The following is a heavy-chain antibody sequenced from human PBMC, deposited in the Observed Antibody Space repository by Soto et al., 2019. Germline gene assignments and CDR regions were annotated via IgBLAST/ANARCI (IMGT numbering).Heavy chain of an antibody. J-gene: IGHJ4*02. D-gene: IGHD3-16*02. CDR1: GGTFSSYA. CDR2: IIPLFGTT. Sequence: QVQLVQSGAEVKKPGSSVKVSCKAFGGTFSSYAISWVRQAPCQGLEWMGGIIPLFGTTNYAPKFQGRVAITADERARTAYMDLSSLKSEDTAVYYCATNNRASYHFDYWGQGTVVTVSS. V-gene: IGHV1-69*01. CDR3: ATNNRASYHFDY.